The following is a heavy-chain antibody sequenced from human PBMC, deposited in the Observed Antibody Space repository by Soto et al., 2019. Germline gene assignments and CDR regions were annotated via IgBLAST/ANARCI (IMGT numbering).Heavy chain of an antibody. V-gene: IGHV1-2*02. D-gene: IGHD3-3*02. Sequence: ASVKVSCKTSGYTFTGHYIHWVRQAPQQGPEWMGEIGPESGATRYAQKFRGRVTMTMDTSITTVYMELKNLSPDDTAVYYCGRGRSGQIVIFYWGQGTPVTVSS. J-gene: IGHJ4*02. CDR1: GYTFTGHY. CDR2: IGPESGAT. CDR3: GRGRSGQIVIFY.